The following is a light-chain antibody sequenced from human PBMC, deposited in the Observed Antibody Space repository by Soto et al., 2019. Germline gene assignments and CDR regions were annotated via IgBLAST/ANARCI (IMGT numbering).Light chain of an antibody. V-gene: IGLV1-40*01. J-gene: IGLJ1*01. CDR3: QSYDSSLSGFYV. CDR1: SSNIGAGY. Sequence: QSVLTQPPSVSGAPGQRVTISCTGSSSNIGAGYVHWYQQLPGTAPKLLIYGNSNRPSGVPDRFSGSKSGTSASLAITGLQAEDEADYCCQSYDSSLSGFYVFGTGTKVTVL. CDR2: GNS.